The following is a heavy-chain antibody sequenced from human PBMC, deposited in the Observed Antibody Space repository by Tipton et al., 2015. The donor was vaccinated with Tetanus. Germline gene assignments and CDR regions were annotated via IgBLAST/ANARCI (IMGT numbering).Heavy chain of an antibody. V-gene: IGHV4-4*02. CDR2: IYHSGST. Sequence: TLSPTCAVSGGSISSSNWWSWVRQPPGKGLEWIGEIYHSGSTNYNPSLKSRVTISVDKSKNQFSLKLSSVTAADTAVYYCARGYSSGWYARGLGFDYWGQGTLVTVSS. J-gene: IGHJ4*02. CDR1: GGSISSSNW. CDR3: ARGYSSGWYARGLGFDY. D-gene: IGHD6-19*01.